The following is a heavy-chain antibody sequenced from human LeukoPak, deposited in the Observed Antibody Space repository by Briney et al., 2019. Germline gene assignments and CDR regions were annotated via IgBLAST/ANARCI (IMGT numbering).Heavy chain of an antibody. CDR3: AKDLARPTSPRVYALDS. Sequence: PGGSLSLSRAGSGFTFGDYAIHWVRQAPGKGLEWVCGIIWRSDFIAYADSVRDRFIIPRDNARNSVYLQMSSLGPEDTAFYYCAKDLARPTSPRVYALDSWGQETVVTVSS. CDR1: GFTFGDYA. V-gene: IGHV3-9*01. D-gene: IGHD3-16*01. J-gene: IGHJ3*01. CDR2: IIWRSDFI.